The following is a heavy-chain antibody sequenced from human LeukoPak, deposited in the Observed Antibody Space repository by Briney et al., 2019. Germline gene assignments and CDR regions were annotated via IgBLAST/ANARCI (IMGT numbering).Heavy chain of an antibody. Sequence: PSETLSLTCSVSGDSISSSSYYWGWIRQPPGEGLEWIGSMFYGGTTYYNPSLKSRLTISVDTSKNQFSLRLTSVTAADTAVYYCARSSWGYGAYYFEYWGQGTLVTVSS. CDR2: MFYGGTT. CDR3: ARSSWGYGAYYFEY. V-gene: IGHV4-39*07. D-gene: IGHD5-12*01. CDR1: GDSISSSSYY. J-gene: IGHJ4*02.